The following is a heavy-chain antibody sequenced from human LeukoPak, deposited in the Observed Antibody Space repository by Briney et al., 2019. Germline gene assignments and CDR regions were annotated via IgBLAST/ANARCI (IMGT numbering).Heavy chain of an antibody. D-gene: IGHD4-17*01. CDR2: IYYSGST. CDR3: AREGTYGDYGRDDAFDI. CDR1: GGSISSYY. Sequence: SETLSLTCTVSGGSISSYYWSWIRQPPGKGLEWIGYIYYSGSTNYNPSLKSRVTISVDTSKNQFSLKLSSVTAADTAVYYCAREGTYGDYGRDDAFDIWGQGTMVTVSS. V-gene: IGHV4-59*01. J-gene: IGHJ3*02.